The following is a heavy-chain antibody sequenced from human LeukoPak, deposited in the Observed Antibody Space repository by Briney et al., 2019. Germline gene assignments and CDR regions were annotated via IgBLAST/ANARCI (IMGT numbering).Heavy chain of an antibody. CDR3: ARESYLRAFNI. CDR1: GGSISSSNW. Sequence: SGTLSLTCAVSGGSISSSNWWSWVRQPPGKGLEWIGEINHSGSTNYNPSLKSRVTISVDTSKNQFSLKLSSVTAADTAVYYCARESYLRAFNIWGQGTMVTVSS. CDR2: INHSGST. D-gene: IGHD1-26*01. V-gene: IGHV4-4*02. J-gene: IGHJ3*02.